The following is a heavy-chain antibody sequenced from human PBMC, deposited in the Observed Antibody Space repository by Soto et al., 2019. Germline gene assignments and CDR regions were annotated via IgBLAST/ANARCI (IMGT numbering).Heavy chain of an antibody. CDR1: GFTVSSNY. J-gene: IGHJ6*02. D-gene: IGHD1-26*01. CDR2: IYSGGST. CDR3: ASGPKKDGGSYLGRHGYYFCCYGLDV. V-gene: IGHV3-53*02. Sequence: EVQLVETGGGLIQPGGSLRLSCAAAGFTVSSNYMSWVRQAPGKGLEWVSVIYSGGSTYYADSVKGRFTISRDNSKNTQYLQMNSLRAEDTAVYYCASGPKKDGGSYLGRHGYYFCCYGLDVWGQGTTVTVSS.